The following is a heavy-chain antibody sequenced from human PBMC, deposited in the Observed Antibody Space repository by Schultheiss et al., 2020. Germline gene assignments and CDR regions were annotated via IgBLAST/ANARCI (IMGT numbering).Heavy chain of an antibody. CDR2: IYYSGST. Sequence: SETLSLTCAVSGGSISSGGYYWSWIRQCPGKGLEWIGYIYYSGSTNYNPSLKSRVTISLDTSKNQFSLKLSSVTAADTAVYYCASLQAIVVVIIDYWGQGTLVTVSS. CDR3: ASLQAIVVVIIDY. CDR1: GGSISSGGYY. V-gene: IGHV4-61*08. J-gene: IGHJ4*02. D-gene: IGHD3-22*01.